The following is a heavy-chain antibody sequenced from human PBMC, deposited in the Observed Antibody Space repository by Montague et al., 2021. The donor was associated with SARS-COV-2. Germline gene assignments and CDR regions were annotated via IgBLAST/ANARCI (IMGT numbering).Heavy chain of an antibody. D-gene: IGHD5-18*01. Sequence: SETRSLTCSVYGGSITNSYYYWVRNRPPQGMGLEWIGRHMYKGSYYHTLYFKSRMTLSVSTSKNPFSLRSRSVTAADTAVYFCARLSWILTVEPLTFDYWGQGALVTISS. CDR3: ARLSWILTVEPLTFDY. J-gene: IGHJ4*02. CDR2: HMYKGSY. V-gene: IGHV4-39*01. CDR1: GGSITNSYYY.